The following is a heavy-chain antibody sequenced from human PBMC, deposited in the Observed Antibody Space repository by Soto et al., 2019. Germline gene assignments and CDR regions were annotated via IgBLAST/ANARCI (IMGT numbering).Heavy chain of an antibody. CDR1: GFTFYIQG. Sequence: PGGSLRLSCAASGFTFYIQGMSWVRQAPGKGLEWVSGVSGSGGLSNYADSVKGRFTISRDNSKNTLYLQMDSLRADDTAVHYCASYSGFYPAYFAYWGQGTLVTVSS. V-gene: IGHV3-23*01. CDR3: ASYSGFYPAYFAY. J-gene: IGHJ4*02. CDR2: VSGSGGLS. D-gene: IGHD3-22*01.